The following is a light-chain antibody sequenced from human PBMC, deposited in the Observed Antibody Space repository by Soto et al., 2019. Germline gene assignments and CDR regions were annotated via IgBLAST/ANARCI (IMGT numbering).Light chain of an antibody. V-gene: IGKV1-39*01. J-gene: IGKJ5*01. CDR2: GAS. CDR3: QQSYSTSIT. Sequence: DIQMTQSPSSLSASVGDRVTITCQASQSISSYLNWYHQKPGKAPNLLIYGASSLQSGVPSRFSGSGSGTDFTLTISSLQPEDFATYYCQQSYSTSITFGQGTRLEIK. CDR1: QSISSY.